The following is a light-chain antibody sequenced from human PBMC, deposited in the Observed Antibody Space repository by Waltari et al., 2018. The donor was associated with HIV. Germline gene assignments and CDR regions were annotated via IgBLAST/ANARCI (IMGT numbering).Light chain of an antibody. V-gene: IGKV4-1*01. CDR1: QSVLYSSNNKNY. Sequence: DIVMTQSPDSLAVSLGERGTINCKSSQSVLYSSNNKNYLAWYQQRPGQPPELLIYWASTRESGVPDRFSGSGSATDFTLTISSLQAEDVAVYYCQQYYSTPLTFGGGTQVEIK. J-gene: IGKJ4*01. CDR2: WAS. CDR3: QQYYSTPLT.